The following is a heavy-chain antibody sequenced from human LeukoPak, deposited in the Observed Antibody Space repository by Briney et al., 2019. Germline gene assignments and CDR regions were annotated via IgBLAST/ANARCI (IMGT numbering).Heavy chain of an antibody. CDR1: GVSLSSYG. V-gene: IGHV3-30*02. CDR2: LPYDGSYN. J-gene: IGHJ5*01. Sequence: GGSPRLSCLVSGVSLSSYGMHWVRQAPGKGLERVAWLPYDGSYNLTAASLKGRFAISKDISKNTLYLDMDSLTVEDTAVYYCAAAGLGVAHWFDSWGQGTLVIVSS. D-gene: IGHD2-15*01. CDR3: AAAGLGVAHWFDS.